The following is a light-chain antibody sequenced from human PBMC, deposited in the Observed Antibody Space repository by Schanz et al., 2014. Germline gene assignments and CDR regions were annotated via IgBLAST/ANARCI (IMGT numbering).Light chain of an antibody. V-gene: IGLV2-14*02. J-gene: IGLJ1*01. CDR1: SSDVGSYNL. Sequence: QSALTQPASVSGSPGQSITISCTGTSSDVGSYNLVSWYQQHPGKAPKLMIYEVSQWPSGVSDRFSGSKSGNTASLTISGLQADDEADYYCSSYAGSNTLYVFGTGTKLTVL. CDR3: SSYAGSNTLYV. CDR2: EVS.